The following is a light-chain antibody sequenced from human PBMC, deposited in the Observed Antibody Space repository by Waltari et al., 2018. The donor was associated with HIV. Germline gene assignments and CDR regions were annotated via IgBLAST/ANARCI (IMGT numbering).Light chain of an antibody. CDR3: QQDYSTSYT. Sequence: DIVMTQSPDSLAVSLGERATINCKSSQSVLYSSNNQNYLAWYQQKPGQPPKLLIYWASTREAGVPDLFSGSGSETDFTLTISSLRTEDVAVYYCQQDYSTSYTFGQGTDREIK. V-gene: IGKV4-1*01. CDR1: QSVLYSSNNQNY. CDR2: WAS. J-gene: IGKJ2*01.